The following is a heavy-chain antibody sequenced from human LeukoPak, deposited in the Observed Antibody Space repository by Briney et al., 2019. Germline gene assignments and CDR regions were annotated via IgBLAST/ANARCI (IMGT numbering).Heavy chain of an antibody. D-gene: IGHD1-7*01. J-gene: IGHJ6*02. CDR2: TVSEIDGGTT. V-gene: IGHV3-15*04. Sequence: GGSLRLSCAASGFTFNYAWMSWVRQVPGKGLEWVGQTVSEIDGGTTDYAAPVKGRFTISRDDSKSTLYLQMNSLKIEDTAVYYCTTDEDWNYARKDVWGQGASVIVSS. CDR3: TTDEDWNYARKDV. CDR1: GFTFNYAW.